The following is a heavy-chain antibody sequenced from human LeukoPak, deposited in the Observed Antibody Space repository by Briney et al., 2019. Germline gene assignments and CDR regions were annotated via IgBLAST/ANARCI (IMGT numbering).Heavy chain of an antibody. Sequence: AGGSLRLSCAASGFTFSSHAMSWVRQAPGKGLEWVSVISGSGVRSYYADSVKGRFTISRDNAKNSLYLQMNSLRAEDTAVYYCAIAPTGGIEWQLLKWGQGTLVTVSS. CDR2: ISGSGVRS. J-gene: IGHJ4*02. CDR1: GFTFSSHA. V-gene: IGHV3-23*01. CDR3: AIAPTGGIEWQLLK. D-gene: IGHD2-15*01.